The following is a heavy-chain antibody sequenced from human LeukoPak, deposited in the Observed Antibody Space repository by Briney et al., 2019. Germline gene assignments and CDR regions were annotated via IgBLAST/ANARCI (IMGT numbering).Heavy chain of an antibody. Sequence: GGSLRLSCAASGFTFSSDWRSWVREGPGKGLGWVSHISSRGGTIFYAESGKGRFTISRDNTKNSLFLQMQSLRAEDTAVYYCARDRVSSSWYNAFDIWGQGTMVTVSS. CDR1: GFTFSSDW. D-gene: IGHD6-13*01. J-gene: IGHJ3*02. CDR2: ISSRGGTI. V-gene: IGHV3-48*04. CDR3: ARDRVSSSWYNAFDI.